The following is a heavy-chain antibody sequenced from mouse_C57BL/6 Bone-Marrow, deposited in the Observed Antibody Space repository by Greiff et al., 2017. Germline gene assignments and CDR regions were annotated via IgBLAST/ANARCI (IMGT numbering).Heavy chain of an antibody. J-gene: IGHJ1*03. CDR1: GYTFTDYY. V-gene: IGHV1-19*01. CDR3: ASDYYGSSYDWYFDV. Sequence: VQLQQSGPVLVKPGASVKMSCKASGYTFTDYYMNWVKQSHGKSLEWIGVINPYNGGTSYNQKFKGKATLTVDKSSSTAYMELNSLPSEDSAVYYCASDYYGSSYDWYFDVWGTGTTVTVSS. D-gene: IGHD1-1*01. CDR2: INPYNGGT.